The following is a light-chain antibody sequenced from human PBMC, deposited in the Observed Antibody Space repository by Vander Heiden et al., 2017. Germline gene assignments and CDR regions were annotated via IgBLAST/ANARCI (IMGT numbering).Light chain of an antibody. CDR3: QQTYSSPQWT. CDR2: DAT. J-gene: IGKJ1*01. CDR1: QSINNF. Sequence: DIQMTQSPSSLSASVGDGVTIICRASQSINNFLNWYQQKPGQAPKLLIYDATTLQSGVPSRFSGSGSGTDFTLTIRSLQPEDFATYYCQQTYSSPQWTFGQGTKVEI. V-gene: IGKV1-39*01.